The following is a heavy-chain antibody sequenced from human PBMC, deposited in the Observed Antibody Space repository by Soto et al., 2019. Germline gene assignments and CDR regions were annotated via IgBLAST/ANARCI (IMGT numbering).Heavy chain of an antibody. CDR1: GYSFTTYG. V-gene: IGHV1-18*01. J-gene: IGHJ6*02. CDR3: VREGPARCYYYGMDV. Sequence: QVQLVQSGGEVKKPGASVKVSCKTSGYSFTTYGISWVRQAPGQGLEWMGWISAYNGNTNYAQKLQDRVTMTTDTSTSTAYMELRSLRSDDTAVYYCVREGPARCYYYGMDVWGQGSTVTVSS. CDR2: ISAYNGNT.